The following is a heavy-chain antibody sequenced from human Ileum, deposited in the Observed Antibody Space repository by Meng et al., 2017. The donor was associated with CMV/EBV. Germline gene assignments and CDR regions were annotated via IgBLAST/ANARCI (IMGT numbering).Heavy chain of an antibody. CDR2: IKQDGSQK. CDR1: GFTFSNYW. V-gene: IGHV3-7*02. J-gene: IGHJ4*02. Sequence: GESLKISCAASGFTFSNYWMSWVRQAPGKGLEWVANIKQDGSQKYYVDSVKGRFTISRDNAKNSLHLQMNSLRVEDTAVYYCARVSRSGDWNNLFDYWGQATRVTVSS. D-gene: IGHD1/OR15-1a*01. CDR3: ARVSRSGDWNNLFDY.